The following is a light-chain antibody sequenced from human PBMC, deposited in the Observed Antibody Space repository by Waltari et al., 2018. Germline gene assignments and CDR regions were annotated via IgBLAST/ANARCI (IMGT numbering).Light chain of an antibody. J-gene: IGLJ3*02. CDR3: CSYAGSYTWV. V-gene: IGLV2-11*01. CDR2: DVS. CDR1: SSAVGGYKY. Sequence: QSALTQPRSVSGSPGQSVTIPCTGTSSAVGGYKYVSWFQQHAGKAPRLMIYDVSERPSGVPDRFSGSKSGNTASLTISGLQAEDEADYYCCSYAGSYTWVFGGGTKLTVL.